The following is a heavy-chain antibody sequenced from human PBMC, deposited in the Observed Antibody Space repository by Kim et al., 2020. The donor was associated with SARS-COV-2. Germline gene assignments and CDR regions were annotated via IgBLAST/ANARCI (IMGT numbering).Heavy chain of an antibody. Sequence: AQKLQGRVTMTTDTSTSTAYMELRSLRSDDTAVYYCARDRPSLPPSRSDYWGQGTLVTVSS. J-gene: IGHJ4*02. V-gene: IGHV1-18*01. CDR3: ARDRPSLPPSRSDY.